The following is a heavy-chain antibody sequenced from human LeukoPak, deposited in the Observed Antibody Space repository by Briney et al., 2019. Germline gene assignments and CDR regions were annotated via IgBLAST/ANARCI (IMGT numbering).Heavy chain of an antibody. D-gene: IGHD3-10*01. CDR3: ARDMVRGVIPDY. J-gene: IGHJ4*02. V-gene: IGHV1-18*01. Sequence: ASVKVSCKASGYTFTSYGISWVRQATGQGLEWMGWISAYNGNTNYAQRLQGRVTMTTDTSTSTAYMELRSLRSDDTAVYYCARDMVRGVIPDYWGQGTLVTVSS. CDR1: GYTFTSYG. CDR2: ISAYNGNT.